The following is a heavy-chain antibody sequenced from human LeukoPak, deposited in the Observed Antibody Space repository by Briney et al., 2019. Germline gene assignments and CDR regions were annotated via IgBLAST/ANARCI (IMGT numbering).Heavy chain of an antibody. V-gene: IGHV3-23*01. J-gene: IGHJ4*02. CDR3: ADYGVSGVRNNFY. CDR2: ISVASNT. Sequence: GGSLRLSCAASGLAFSSYAMSWVRQAPGKGLEWVSTISVASNTFCADSVKGRFTISRDNSRNTVYLQMTSLRADNTAVYYCADYGVSGVRNNFYWGQGTLVTVSS. CDR1: GLAFSSYA. D-gene: IGHD3-3*01.